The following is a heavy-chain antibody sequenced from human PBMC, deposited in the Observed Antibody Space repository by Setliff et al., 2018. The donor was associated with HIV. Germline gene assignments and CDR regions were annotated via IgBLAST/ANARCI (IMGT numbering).Heavy chain of an antibody. Sequence: GGSLRLSCAASGFTFNTYSMNWVRQAPGKGLEWVSYISSGSRTIYYADSVKGRFTISRDNAKNSLYLQMNSLRADDTAVYYCARWPREVAEMGGAFDSWGQGTMVTVSS. J-gene: IGHJ3*02. CDR1: GFTFNTYS. CDR3: ARWPREVAEMGGAFDS. CDR2: ISSGSRTI. V-gene: IGHV3-48*01. D-gene: IGHD3-16*01.